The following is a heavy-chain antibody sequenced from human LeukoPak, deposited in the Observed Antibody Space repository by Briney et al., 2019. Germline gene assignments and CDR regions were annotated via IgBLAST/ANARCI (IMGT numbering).Heavy chain of an antibody. V-gene: IGHV3-53*05. CDR2: IYSGGST. D-gene: IGHD7-27*01. CDR1: GFTVSSNY. Sequence: GGSLRLSCAASGFTVSSNYMSWVRQAPGKGLEWVSVIYSGGSTYYADSVKGRFTISRDNSKNTLYLQMNSLRAEDTALYYCAKASEARLTGGFDYWGQGTLVTVSS. J-gene: IGHJ4*02. CDR3: AKASEARLTGGFDY.